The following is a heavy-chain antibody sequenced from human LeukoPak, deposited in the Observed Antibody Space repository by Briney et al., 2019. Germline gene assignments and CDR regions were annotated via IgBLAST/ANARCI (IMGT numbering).Heavy chain of an antibody. Sequence: GGSLRLSCAASGFTFSSYGMHWVRQAPGKGLEWVAVISYDGSNKYYADSVKGRFTISRDNSKNTLYLQMSSLRAEDTAVYYCAKDQIQLWLESAFDIWGQGTMVTVSS. CDR2: ISYDGSNK. CDR1: GFTFSSYG. J-gene: IGHJ3*02. CDR3: AKDQIQLWLESAFDI. V-gene: IGHV3-30*18. D-gene: IGHD5-18*01.